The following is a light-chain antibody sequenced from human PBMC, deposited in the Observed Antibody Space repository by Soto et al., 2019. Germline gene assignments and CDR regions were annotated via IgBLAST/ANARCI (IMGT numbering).Light chain of an antibody. CDR2: KAS. Sequence: DIQLTQSPSTLSASVRDRVTITCRASQSISHWLAWYQLKPGKAPKLLIYKASSLESGVPSRFSGSGSGTTFTLTITSLQPDDFATYYCQQYNSYSWTFGQGTKVDIK. J-gene: IGKJ1*01. CDR3: QQYNSYSWT. CDR1: QSISHW. V-gene: IGKV1-5*03.